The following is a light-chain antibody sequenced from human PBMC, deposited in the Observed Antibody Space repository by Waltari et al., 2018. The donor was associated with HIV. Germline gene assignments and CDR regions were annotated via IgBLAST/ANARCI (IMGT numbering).Light chain of an antibody. CDR1: QSVRSAH. Sequence: DIVLTQSPGTLSLSPGERATLSCTASQSVRSAHLAWYQQGPGQTPTLLIYAASTRATDIPDRFSGSASGTDFTLTISSLEPEDFAVYYCQHYGSSPPITFGQGTKLEIK. CDR3: QHYGSSPPIT. V-gene: IGKV3-20*01. CDR2: AAS. J-gene: IGKJ2*01.